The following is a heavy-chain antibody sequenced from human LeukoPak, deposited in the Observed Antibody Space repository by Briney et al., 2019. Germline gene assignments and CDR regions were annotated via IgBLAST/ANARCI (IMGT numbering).Heavy chain of an antibody. CDR3: VRDEIYYGSGSLGVDY. V-gene: IGHV3-33*01. CDR1: GFTFSSYG. J-gene: IGHJ4*02. D-gene: IGHD3-10*01. Sequence: GGSLRLSCAASGFTFSSYGMHWVRQAPGKGLEWVAVIWYDGSNKYYADSVKGRFTISRDNSKNTLYLQMNSLRAEDTAVYYCVRDEIYYGSGSLGVDYWGQGTLVTVSS. CDR2: IWYDGSNK.